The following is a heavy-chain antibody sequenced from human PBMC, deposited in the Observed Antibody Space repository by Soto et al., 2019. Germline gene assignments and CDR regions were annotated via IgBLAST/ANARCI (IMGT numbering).Heavy chain of an antibody. D-gene: IGHD3-9*01. Sequence: SVKVSCKASGFTFTSSAVQWVRQARGQRLEWIGWIVVGSGNTNYAQKFQERVTITRDMSTSTAYMELSSLRSEDTAVYYRAATPTYYDILTGSRGAFDYWGQGTLVTVSS. CDR2: IVVGSGNT. V-gene: IGHV1-58*01. CDR1: GFTFTSSA. CDR3: AATPTYYDILTGSRGAFDY. J-gene: IGHJ4*02.